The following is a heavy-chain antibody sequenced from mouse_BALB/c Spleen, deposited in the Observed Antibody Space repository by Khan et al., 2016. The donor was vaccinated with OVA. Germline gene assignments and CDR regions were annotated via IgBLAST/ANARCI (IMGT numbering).Heavy chain of an antibody. CDR2: INPGSGDI. CDR1: GYAFTDYL. D-gene: IGHD3-2*02. Sequence: QVQLQQSGAELVRPGTSVQVSCKASGYAFTDYLIEWLKQRPGQGLEWIGVINPGSGDITYNEKFMDKATLTADKSSSTAYMQLTSLTSDDSAVYFCSRSGYGFGAYWGPGTLVTVSA. J-gene: IGHJ3*01. CDR3: SRSGYGFGAY. V-gene: IGHV1-54*03.